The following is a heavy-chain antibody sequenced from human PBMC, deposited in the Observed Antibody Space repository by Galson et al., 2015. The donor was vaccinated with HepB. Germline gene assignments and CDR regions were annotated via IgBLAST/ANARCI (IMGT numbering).Heavy chain of an antibody. CDR2: ISAYNGNT. CDR1: GYTFTSYG. J-gene: IGHJ3*02. D-gene: IGHD3-9*01. CDR3: ARGPAGGILTGRGAFDI. Sequence: SVKVSCKASGYTFTSYGISWVRQAPGQGLEWMGWISAYNGNTNYAQKLQGRVTMTTDTSTSTAYMELRSLRSDDTAVYYCARGPAGGILTGRGAFDIWGQGTMVTVSS. V-gene: IGHV1-18*01.